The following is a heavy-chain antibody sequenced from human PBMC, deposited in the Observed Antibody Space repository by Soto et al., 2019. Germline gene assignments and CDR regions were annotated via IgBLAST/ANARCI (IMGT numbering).Heavy chain of an antibody. V-gene: IGHV3-33*01. CDR1: GFTFRTMG. J-gene: IGHJ4*02. CDR2: IVSDGHNT. Sequence: QVQQVESGGGVVQPGRSLRLSCAASGFTFRTMGMHWVRQTPGRGLEWVAFIVSDGHNTFYLDSVKGRFTVSRDNSMNTVFLQMDSLRAEDTAVYYCVRDGEVGNWNFDYWGPGTLVTVSS. D-gene: IGHD1-1*01. CDR3: VRDGEVGNWNFDY.